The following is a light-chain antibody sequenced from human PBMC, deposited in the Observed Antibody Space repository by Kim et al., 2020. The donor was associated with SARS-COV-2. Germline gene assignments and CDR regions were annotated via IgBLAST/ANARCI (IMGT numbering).Light chain of an antibody. V-gene: IGLV2-8*01. CDR1: NSDIGRYNY. Sequence: GQSVTISCTGTNSDIGRYNYVSWYQNHPGRAPKLMIYDVSRWPSGVPDRFSGSKSGNTASLTVSGLQAEDEADYYCSSYTGSNTLLFGGGTQLTVL. CDR2: DVS. CDR3: SSYTGSNTLL. J-gene: IGLJ2*01.